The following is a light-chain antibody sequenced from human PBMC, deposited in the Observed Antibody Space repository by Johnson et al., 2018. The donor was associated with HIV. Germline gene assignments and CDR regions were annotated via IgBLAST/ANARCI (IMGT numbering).Light chain of an antibody. J-gene: IGLJ1*01. CDR2: ENN. V-gene: IGLV1-51*02. CDR1: TSNIGNKY. Sequence: QSVLTQPPSVSAAPGQKVTISCSGSTSNIGNKYVSWYQHLPGTAPKLLIYENNKRPSGIPDRFSGSKSGTTATLVIAGLQTGDEADYYCGTWDAGLSVLYVVGTGTKVTVL. CDR3: GTWDAGLSVLYV.